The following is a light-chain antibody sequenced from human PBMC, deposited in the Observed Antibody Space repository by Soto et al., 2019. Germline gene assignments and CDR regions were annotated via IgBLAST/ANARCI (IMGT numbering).Light chain of an antibody. J-gene: IGLJ2*01. V-gene: IGLV7-43*01. CDR2: STS. Sequence: QAVVTQEPSLTVSPGGTVTLTCASSTGAVTSDYFPHWFQHKPGHAPRALIYSTSNRHSWTPARFSGSLLGGKAALTLSGVHAEDEAEYYCLLYFGGVLLVFGGGTKLTVL. CDR1: TGAVTSDYF. CDR3: LLYFGGVLLV.